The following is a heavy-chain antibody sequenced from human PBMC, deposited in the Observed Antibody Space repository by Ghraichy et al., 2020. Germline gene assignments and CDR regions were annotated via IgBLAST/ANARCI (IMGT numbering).Heavy chain of an antibody. J-gene: IGHJ4*02. V-gene: IGHV3-7*03. D-gene: IGHD1-14*01. CDR3: ARDKNHAQDS. CDR2: IRQDGTAK. Sequence: GGSLRLSCAASGFTFSDDWLHWVRQAPGKGLEWVAYIRQDGTAKYYVDSVKGRFIISRDNARNSLYLQMNSLRAEDTAVYFCARDKNHAQDSWGQGTLVTVSS. CDR1: GFTFSDDW.